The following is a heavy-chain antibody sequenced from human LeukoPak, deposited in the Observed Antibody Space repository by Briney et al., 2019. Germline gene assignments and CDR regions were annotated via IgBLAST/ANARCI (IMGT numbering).Heavy chain of an antibody. CDR3: ARESDSSGFGAFDI. CDR1: GFTFSSFP. Sequence: PGGSLRLSCAASGFTFSSFPMSWVRQAPGKGLEWVSGISGSGGSTYYADSVKGRFTISRDNSKNTLYLQMNSLRVEDAAVYYCARESDSSGFGAFDIWGQGTMVTVSS. D-gene: IGHD3-22*01. CDR2: ISGSGGST. V-gene: IGHV3-23*01. J-gene: IGHJ3*02.